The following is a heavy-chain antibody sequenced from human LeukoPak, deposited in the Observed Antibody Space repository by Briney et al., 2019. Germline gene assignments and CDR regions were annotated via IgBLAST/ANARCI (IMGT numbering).Heavy chain of an antibody. Sequence: SVKVSCKASGGSFNNYAFTWVRQAPGQGLEWMGGIIPMFGTPKYAQEFQGRVTITTDESTSTAYMELSSLTSEGTAMYYCARGFSGYDFTNWFDSWGQGTLVAVSS. D-gene: IGHD5-12*01. V-gene: IGHV1-69*05. CDR1: GGSFNNYA. J-gene: IGHJ5*01. CDR3: ARGFSGYDFTNWFDS. CDR2: IIPMFGTP.